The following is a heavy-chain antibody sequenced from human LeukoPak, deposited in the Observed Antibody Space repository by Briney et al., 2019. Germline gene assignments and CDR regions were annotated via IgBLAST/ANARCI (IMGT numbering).Heavy chain of an antibody. D-gene: IGHD2-2*01. V-gene: IGHV1-69*13. CDR2: IIPIFGTA. J-gene: IGHJ4*02. CDR1: GGTFSSYA. Sequence: GASVKVSCKASGGTFSSYAISWVRQAPGQGLEWMGGIIPIFGTANYAQKFQGRVTITADESTSTAYMELSSLRSEDTAVYYCARFRYCSSTSCYAFDCWGQGTLVTVSS. CDR3: ARFRYCSSTSCYAFDC.